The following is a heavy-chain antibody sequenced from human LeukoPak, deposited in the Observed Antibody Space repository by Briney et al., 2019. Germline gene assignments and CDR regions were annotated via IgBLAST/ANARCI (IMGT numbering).Heavy chain of an antibody. CDR3: ARDAEGIDAFDI. Sequence: PGGSLRLSCAASGFPFSTYAMSWVRQAPGKGLEWVSVIYSGGTTYYADSVKGRFTISRDNSKNSLYLQMNSLRAEDTAVYYCARDAEGIDAFDIWGQGTMVTVSS. CDR2: IYSGGTT. V-gene: IGHV3-66*01. CDR1: GFPFSTYA. J-gene: IGHJ3*02.